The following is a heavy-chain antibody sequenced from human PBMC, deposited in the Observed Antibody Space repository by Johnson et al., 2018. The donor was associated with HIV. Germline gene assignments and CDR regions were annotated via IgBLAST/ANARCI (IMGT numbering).Heavy chain of an antibody. J-gene: IGHJ3*02. CDR2: SNSDGSIT. D-gene: IGHD3-10*01. V-gene: IGHV3-74*01. CDR1: GFTLSRSW. Sequence: EQLVESGGGLVQPGGSLRLSCAASGFTLSRSWMHWVRQAPGKGLVWVSRSNSDGSITNYADSVKGRFTISRDKAKNTLHLQMNSLRVEDTAVYYCAKDDSPSGAFDIWGQGTMVIVSS. CDR3: AKDDSPSGAFDI.